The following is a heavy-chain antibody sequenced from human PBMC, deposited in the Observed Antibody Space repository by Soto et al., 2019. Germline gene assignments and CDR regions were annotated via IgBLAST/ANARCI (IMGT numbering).Heavy chain of an antibody. Sequence: EVQLLESGGGLVQPGGSLRLSCAASGFTFSSYAMCWVRQAPGKGLEWVSALGGTGGRAYYADSVKGRFTVSRDNARNTLFLQMNSLRVEDTAIYYCAKADRPYYAILTGSDYWGQGTLVTVSS. V-gene: IGHV3-23*01. CDR3: AKADRPYYAILTGSDY. D-gene: IGHD3-9*01. J-gene: IGHJ4*02. CDR2: LGGTGGRA. CDR1: GFTFSSYA.